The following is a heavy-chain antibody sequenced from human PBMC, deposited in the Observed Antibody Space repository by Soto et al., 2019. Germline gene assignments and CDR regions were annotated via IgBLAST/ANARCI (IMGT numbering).Heavy chain of an antibody. CDR2: TSYDGNNK. D-gene: IGHD3-16*01. Sequence: QLQLVESGGGVVQPGTSLRLSCTASGFMFKSYVKHWVRQAPGKGLEWVALTSYDGNNKYYGDSVKGRFTVSRDNSKNTLHLQMDNLRPEDTALYYCARWGTTGGFDLWGQGTLVSVSS. J-gene: IGHJ4*02. CDR3: ARWGTTGGFDL. CDR1: GFMFKSYV. V-gene: IGHV3-30*19.